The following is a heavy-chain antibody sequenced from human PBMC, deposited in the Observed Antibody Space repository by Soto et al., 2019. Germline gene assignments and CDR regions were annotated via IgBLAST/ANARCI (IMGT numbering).Heavy chain of an antibody. CDR2: SRNKANSYST. D-gene: IGHD1-26*01. CDR3: TVGGIVGATNDY. CDR1: GFTFSDHY. V-gene: IGHV3-72*01. Sequence: EVQLVESGGGVVQPGGSLRLSCAASGFTFSDHYMEWVRQAPGKGLEWVARSRNKANSYSTEYAASVKGRFTISREDSKQSLYLQMNSLKTEDTAVYYCTVGGIVGATNDYWGQGTLVTVSS. J-gene: IGHJ4*02.